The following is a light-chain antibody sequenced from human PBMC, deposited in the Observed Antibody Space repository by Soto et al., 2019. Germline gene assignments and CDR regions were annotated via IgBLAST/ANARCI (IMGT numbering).Light chain of an antibody. J-gene: IGLJ1*01. Sequence: QSALTQSRSVSGSPGQSVTISCTGTSSDVGGYNYVSWYQQHPGKAPKLMIYDVSQRPSGVPDRFSGSKSGNTASLTISGLQSEDEADYYCCSYAGSYTYAFGTGTKVTVL. CDR3: CSYAGSYTYA. CDR2: DVS. CDR1: SSDVGGYNY. V-gene: IGLV2-11*01.